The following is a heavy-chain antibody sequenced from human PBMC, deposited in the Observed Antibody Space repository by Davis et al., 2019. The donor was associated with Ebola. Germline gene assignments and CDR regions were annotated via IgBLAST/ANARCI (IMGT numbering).Heavy chain of an antibody. CDR3: AIRTGDLRGLAYYYMDV. V-gene: IGHV1-69*10. Sequence: SVKVSCKASGYRFISYGISWVRQAPGQGLEWMGGIIPILGIPHYAQKFQGRVTITADESTGTAYMELRSLRSEDTAVYYCAIRTGDLRGLAYYYMDVWGKGTTVTVSS. CDR2: IIPILGIP. D-gene: IGHD7-27*01. CDR1: GYRFISYG. J-gene: IGHJ6*03.